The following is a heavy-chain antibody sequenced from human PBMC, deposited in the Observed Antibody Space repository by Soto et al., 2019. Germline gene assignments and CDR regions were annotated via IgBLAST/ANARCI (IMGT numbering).Heavy chain of an antibody. Sequence: QVQLVQSGAEVKKPGSSVKVSCKASGGTFSSYTISWVRQAPGQGLEWMGRIIPILGIANYAQKFQGRVTITAAKFTSTAYMELGSVRSEDTAVYYCARGLDSGYGTDRDIDYWGQGTLVTVSS. CDR3: ARGLDSGYGTDRDIDY. CDR2: IIPILGIA. V-gene: IGHV1-69*02. D-gene: IGHD5-12*01. J-gene: IGHJ4*02. CDR1: GGTFSSYT.